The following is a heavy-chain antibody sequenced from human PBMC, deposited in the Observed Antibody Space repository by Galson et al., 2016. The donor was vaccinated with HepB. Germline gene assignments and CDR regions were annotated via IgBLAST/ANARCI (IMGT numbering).Heavy chain of an antibody. CDR2: IRNKPYSYAS. Sequence: SLILSCAASGSPFSGSTMHWVRQASGKGLEWVGRIRNKPYSYASAYAASVKGRFTIPRDDSKNTAYLQMNSLNTEETAVYYCTRQVPITMVRGVLRKYDDYYYMDVWGKGTTVTVSS. CDR1: GSPFSGST. V-gene: IGHV3-73*01. J-gene: IGHJ6*03. CDR3: TRQVPITMVRGVLRKYDDYYYMDV. D-gene: IGHD3-10*01.